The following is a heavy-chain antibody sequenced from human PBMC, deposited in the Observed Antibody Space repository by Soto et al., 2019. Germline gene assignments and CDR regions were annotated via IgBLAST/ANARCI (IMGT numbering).Heavy chain of an antibody. CDR2: ISDSRSSI. J-gene: IGHJ5*02. V-gene: IGHV3-11*01. Sequence: GGSLRLSLAASGFTFSDYYMTWLSQDPGKGLEWVSYISDSRSSIFYADSVKGRFTISRDSPRKSLYLHMNSLRVEDTAVYYCARDTALIKSGVFDALGQGTLVTVSS. CDR3: ARDTALIKSGVFDA. CDR1: GFTFSDYY. D-gene: IGHD2-15*01.